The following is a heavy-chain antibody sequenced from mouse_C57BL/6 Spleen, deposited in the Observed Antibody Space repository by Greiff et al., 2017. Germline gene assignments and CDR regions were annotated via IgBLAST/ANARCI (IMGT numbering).Heavy chain of an antibody. D-gene: IGHD1-1*01. V-gene: IGHV5-16*01. CDR3: AREEGYYGSSLLYY. J-gene: IGHJ2*01. Sequence: EVKLMESEGGLVQPGSSMKLSCTASGFTFSDYYMAWVRQVPEKGLEWVANINYDGSSTYYLDSLKSRFIISRDNAKNILYLQMSSLKSEDTATYYCAREEGYYGSSLLYYWGQGTTLTVSS. CDR1: GFTFSDYY. CDR2: INYDGSST.